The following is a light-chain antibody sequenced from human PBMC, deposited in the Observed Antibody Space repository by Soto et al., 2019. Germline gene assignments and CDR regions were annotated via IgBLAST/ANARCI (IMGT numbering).Light chain of an antibody. CDR2: EGS. J-gene: IGLJ3*02. CDR3: CSYAGSSPS. CDR1: SIDVGSYNL. V-gene: IGLV2-23*01. Sequence: QSALTQPASVSGSPGQSITISCTGTSIDVGSYNLVSWYQQHPGKAPKLMIYEGSKRPSGVSNRFSGSKSGNTASLTISGLQAEDEADYYCCSYAGSSPSFGGGTKLTVL.